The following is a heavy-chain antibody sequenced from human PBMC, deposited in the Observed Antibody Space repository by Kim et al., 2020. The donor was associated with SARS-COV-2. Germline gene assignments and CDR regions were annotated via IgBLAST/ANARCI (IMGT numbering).Heavy chain of an antibody. CDR2: IHYSGST. D-gene: IGHD6-13*01. V-gene: IGHV4-61*03. Sequence: SETLSLTCTVSGVSVSNGNYFWTWIRQPPGKGLEWIGYIHYSGSTNYNPSLKSRVTISVDTSKNHFSLRLSSVTAADTAVYYCAKYPGYSSNWSPDWGQGTLVTVSS. J-gene: IGHJ4*02. CDR3: AKYPGYSSNWSPD. CDR1: GVSVSNGNYF.